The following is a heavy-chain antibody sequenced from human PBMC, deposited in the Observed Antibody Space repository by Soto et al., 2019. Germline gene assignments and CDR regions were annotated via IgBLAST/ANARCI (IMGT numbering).Heavy chain of an antibody. CDR3: ARMGLHLGELSRNWFDP. D-gene: IGHD3-16*02. Sequence: PSETLSLTCTISGGSITSAGYYWTWIRQFPGKGLEWIAYIYSSGTTHYNPSLKSRATISLDTSNSQFSLEVKSATAADTAVYYCARMGLHLGELSRNWFDPWGQGSLVTVSS. CDR1: GGSITSAGYY. V-gene: IGHV4-31*03. J-gene: IGHJ5*02. CDR2: IYSSGTT.